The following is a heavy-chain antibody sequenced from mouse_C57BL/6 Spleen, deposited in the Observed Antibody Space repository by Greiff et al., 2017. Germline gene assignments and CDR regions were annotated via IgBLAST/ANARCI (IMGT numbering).Heavy chain of an antibody. Sequence: QVQLQQSGAVLVRPGASVKLSCKASGYTFTDYYINWVKQRPGQGLEWIARIYPGSGNTYYNEKFKGKATLTAEKSSSTAYMQLSSLTSEDSAVYFCAREGGYPFDYWGQGTTLTVSS. CDR1: GYTFTDYY. J-gene: IGHJ2*01. V-gene: IGHV1-76*01. CDR3: AREGGYPFDY. CDR2: IYPGSGNT. D-gene: IGHD2-2*01.